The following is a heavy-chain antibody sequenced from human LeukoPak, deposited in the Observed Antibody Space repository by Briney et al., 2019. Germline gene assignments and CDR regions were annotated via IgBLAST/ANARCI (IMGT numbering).Heavy chain of an antibody. D-gene: IGHD6-13*01. Sequence: ADTLPLTRRVSGCPINTHRWSWIRQPPGNALEGTSNVHVSLSTTTNPSLKSRVTISVDMSKNRFSLKLSFLTAAATAVYYCARAARGGFLAADHMDVWGDGTTVTVSS. V-gene: IGHV4-59*11. CDR1: GCPINTHR. CDR3: ARAARGGFLAADHMDV. J-gene: IGHJ6*01. CDR2: VHVSLST.